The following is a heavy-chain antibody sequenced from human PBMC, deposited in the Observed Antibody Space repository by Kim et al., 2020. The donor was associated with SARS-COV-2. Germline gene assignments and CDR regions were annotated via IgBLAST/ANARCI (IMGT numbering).Heavy chain of an antibody. CDR2: ISWNSGSI. J-gene: IGHJ4*02. V-gene: IGHV3-9*01. CDR1: GFTFDDYA. Sequence: GGSLRLSCAASGFTFDDYAMHWVRQAPGKGLEWVSGISWNSGSIGYADSVKGRFTISRDNAKNSLYLQMNSLRAEDTALYYCAKDFIRGYSYGPGMAGFDYWGQGTLVTVSS. D-gene: IGHD5-18*01. CDR3: AKDFIRGYSYGPGMAGFDY.